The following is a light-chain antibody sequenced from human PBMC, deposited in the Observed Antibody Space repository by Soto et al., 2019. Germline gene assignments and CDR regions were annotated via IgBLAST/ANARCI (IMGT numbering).Light chain of an antibody. CDR1: QSVTDF. V-gene: IGKV3-20*01. J-gene: IGKJ1*01. CDR2: GAS. CDR3: QQYGSSVT. Sequence: IVMTQSPATLSVSPGERATLSCRASQSVTDFLAWYQQKPGQAPRLLIYGASSRATGIPDRFSGSGSGTDFTLTISRLEPEDFAVYCCQQYGSSVTFGQGTKVDIK.